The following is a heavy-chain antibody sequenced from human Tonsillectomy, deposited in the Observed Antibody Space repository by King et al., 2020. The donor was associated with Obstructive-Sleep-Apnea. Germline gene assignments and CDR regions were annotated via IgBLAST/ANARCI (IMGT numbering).Heavy chain of an antibody. D-gene: IGHD4-17*01. Sequence: VQLQQSGPGLVKPSQTLSLTCAISGDSVSSNSAAWNWIRQSPSRDLEWLGRTYYRSKWYNDYAVSVKSRITINPDTSKNQFSLQLNSVTPEDTAVYYCANLGHVYGDYGNWFDPWGQGTLVTVSS. CDR2: TYYRSKWYN. J-gene: IGHJ5*02. CDR1: GDSVSSNSAA. CDR3: ANLGHVYGDYGNWFDP. V-gene: IGHV6-1*01.